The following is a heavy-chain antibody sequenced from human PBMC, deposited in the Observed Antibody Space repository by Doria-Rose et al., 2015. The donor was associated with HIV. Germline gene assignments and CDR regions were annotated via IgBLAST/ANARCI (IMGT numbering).Heavy chain of an antibody. J-gene: IGHJ4*02. CDR3: ARIKSSRWYHKYYFDF. D-gene: IGHD6-13*01. V-gene: IGHV2-26*01. CDR1: GVSLSSPGMG. CDR2: IFSDDER. Sequence: QTTLKVSGPVLVKPTETLTLTCTVSGVSLSSPGMGVSWIRQPPGKALEWLATIFSDDERSYKTSLKSRLTISRGTYKSQVVLTMTDMDPVDTATYYCARIKSSRWYHKYYFDFWGQGTLVIVSA.